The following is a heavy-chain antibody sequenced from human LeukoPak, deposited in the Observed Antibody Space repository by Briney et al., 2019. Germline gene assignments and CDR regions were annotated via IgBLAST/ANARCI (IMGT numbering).Heavy chain of an antibody. D-gene: IGHD3-16*01. J-gene: IGHJ3*02. CDR2: INPNSGGT. Sequence: ASVKVSCKASGYTFTGYYMHWVRQAPGQGLEWMGWINPNSGGTNYAQKFQGRVTMTRDTSISTAYMELSRLRSDDTAVYYCAIDYVWGSYQDGSFDIWGQGTMVTVSS. CDR1: GYTFTGYY. V-gene: IGHV1-2*02. CDR3: AIDYVWGSYQDGSFDI.